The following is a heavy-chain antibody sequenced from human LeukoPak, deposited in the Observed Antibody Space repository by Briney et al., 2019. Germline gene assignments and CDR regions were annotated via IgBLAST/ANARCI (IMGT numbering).Heavy chain of an antibody. CDR1: GFTFSSFT. V-gene: IGHV3-21*01. Sequence: GGSLRLSCAASGFTFSSFTRNWVRQAPGKGLEWVSSISSTSAYKYYANSVKSRFTISRDNAKDSPYLQMTRLRAEDTAVYYCARELKYGETSVEIDYWGQGTLVTVSS. CDR3: ARELKYGETSVEIDY. D-gene: IGHD4-17*01. J-gene: IGHJ4*02. CDR2: ISSTSAYK.